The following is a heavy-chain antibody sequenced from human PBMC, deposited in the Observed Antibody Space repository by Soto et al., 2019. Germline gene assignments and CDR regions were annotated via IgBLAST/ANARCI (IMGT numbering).Heavy chain of an antibody. J-gene: IGHJ4*02. D-gene: IGHD2-15*01. V-gene: IGHV1-18*01. Sequence: ASVKVSCKASCYTFTSYGISWVRQAPGQGLEWKGWISAYSGNTNYAQKIQGRVTMTTYTSTSTAFMELRSLRSDDTAVFFCARGRAGGLLAEYYFDYWGQGTLVTVSS. CDR1: CYTFTSYG. CDR3: ARGRAGGLLAEYYFDY. CDR2: ISAYSGNT.